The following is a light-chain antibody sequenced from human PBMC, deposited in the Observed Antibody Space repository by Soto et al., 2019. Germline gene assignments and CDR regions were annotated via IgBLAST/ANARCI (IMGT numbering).Light chain of an antibody. CDR1: QSVRSN. Sequence: TQSPATLSVSPGERATLSCRASQSVRSNLAWYQQKPGKAPKLLIYDASSLESGVPSRFSGSGSGTDFTLTISSLQPEDFATYYCQQFNNYPLTFGGGTKVDIK. CDR2: DAS. CDR3: QQFNNYPLT. V-gene: IGKV1D-13*01. J-gene: IGKJ4*01.